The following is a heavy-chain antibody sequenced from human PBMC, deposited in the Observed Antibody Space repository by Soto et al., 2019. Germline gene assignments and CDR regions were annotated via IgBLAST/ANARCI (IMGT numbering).Heavy chain of an antibody. Sequence: ASVTVSCLASGYTFTGYYMHWVRQPPAQGLEWMGWINPNRGGTNYAQKFQGWVTMTRDTSISTAYMELSRLRSDDAAVYYCARYCSSTSCYAFDIWGQGTMVTVSS. CDR1: GYTFTGYY. D-gene: IGHD2-2*01. J-gene: IGHJ3*02. CDR3: ARYCSSTSCYAFDI. CDR2: INPNRGGT. V-gene: IGHV1-2*04.